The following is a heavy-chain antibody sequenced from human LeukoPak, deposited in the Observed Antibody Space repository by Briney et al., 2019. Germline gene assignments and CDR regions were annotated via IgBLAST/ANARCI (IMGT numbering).Heavy chain of an antibody. D-gene: IGHD6-6*01. CDR1: GDSISGYY. CDR2: IYYGGST. J-gene: IGHJ4*02. Sequence: SETLSLTCTVSGDSISGYYWSWIRQSPQKRLEWTAYIYYGGSTHYNPSLKSRVTLSVNSSKNQFSLKLSSVTAADTGVYYCARGLIAAREYYLDSWGPGTLVTVSS. CDR3: ARGLIAAREYYLDS. V-gene: IGHV4-59*01.